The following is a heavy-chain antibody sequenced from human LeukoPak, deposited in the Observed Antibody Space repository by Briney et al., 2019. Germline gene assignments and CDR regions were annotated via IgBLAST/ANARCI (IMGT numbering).Heavy chain of an antibody. CDR1: GYTFTGYY. Sequence: ASVKVSCKASGYTFTGYYMHWVRQAPGQGLEWMGWINSNSGGVHYAQNFQGRVTMTRDTSISTAYMDLTRLRYDDTAVYFCARYLAAPYDAFDIWGQRTMVTVSS. J-gene: IGHJ3*02. V-gene: IGHV1-2*02. D-gene: IGHD2-15*01. CDR2: INSNSGGV. CDR3: ARYLAAPYDAFDI.